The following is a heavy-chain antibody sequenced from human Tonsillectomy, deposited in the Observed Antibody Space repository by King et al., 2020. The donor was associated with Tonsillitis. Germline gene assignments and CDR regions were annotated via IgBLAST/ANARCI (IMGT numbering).Heavy chain of an antibody. J-gene: IGHJ4*02. CDR3: TTATYYDSSGYYYIDY. V-gene: IGHV3-15*07. D-gene: IGHD3-22*01. CDR1: GFTFSNAW. Sequence: EVQLVESGGGLVKPGGSLRLSCAASGFTFSNAWMNWVRQAPGKGLEWVVRIKSKTDGGTTDYAAPVKGRFTISRDDSKNTLYLQMNSLKTEDTAVYYCTTATYYDSSGYYYIDYWGQGTLVTVSS. CDR2: IKSKTDGGTT.